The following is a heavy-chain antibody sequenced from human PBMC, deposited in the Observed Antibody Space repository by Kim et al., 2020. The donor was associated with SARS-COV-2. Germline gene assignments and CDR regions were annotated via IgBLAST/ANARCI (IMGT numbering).Heavy chain of an antibody. D-gene: IGHD6-13*01. CDR3: AKGPKSSSWSYFDY. V-gene: IGHV3-23*01. J-gene: IGHJ4*02. Sequence: GGSLRLSCATSGFTFSSRALSWVRQAPGQGLEWVSGITGSGGVTYYGDSVKGRFTISRDTSKNTLHLQMNNLRVDDTALYYCAKGPKSSSWSYFDYWGQG. CDR1: GFTFSSRA. CDR2: ITGSGGVT.